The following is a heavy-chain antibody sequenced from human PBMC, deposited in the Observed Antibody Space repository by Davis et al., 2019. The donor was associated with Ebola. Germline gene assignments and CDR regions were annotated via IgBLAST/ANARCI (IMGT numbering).Heavy chain of an antibody. CDR1: GFTFSSYA. Sequence: GESLKISCAAAGFTFSSYAMSWVRQAPGKGLEWVSAISGSGGSTYYADYVKGRFTISRDNSKNTLDLQMNSLRAEDTAVYYCAKIAAAGTYYYNGMDVWGQGTTVTVSS. D-gene: IGHD6-13*01. CDR2: ISGSGGST. V-gene: IGHV3-23*01. CDR3: AKIAAAGTYYYNGMDV. J-gene: IGHJ6*02.